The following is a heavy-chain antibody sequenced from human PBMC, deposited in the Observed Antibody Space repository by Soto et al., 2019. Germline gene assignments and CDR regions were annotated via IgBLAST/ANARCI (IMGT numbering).Heavy chain of an antibody. D-gene: IGHD6-13*01. CDR3: ARDISRIAAA. V-gene: IGHV3-74*01. Sequence: GGSLRLSCAASGFTFRTYSMSWARQAPGKGLVWVALIKGDGSNTSYADSVKGRFTISRDNAKNTLYLQMNSVRAEDTAVYYCARDISRIAAAWGQGTLVTVSS. CDR2: IKGDGSNT. CDR1: GFTFRTYS. J-gene: IGHJ5*02.